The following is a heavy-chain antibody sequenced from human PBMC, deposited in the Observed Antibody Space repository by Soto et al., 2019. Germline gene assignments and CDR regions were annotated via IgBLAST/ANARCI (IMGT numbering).Heavy chain of an antibody. Sequence: SETLSLTCSVSGYSVTSSDYYWAWIRQPPGKGLEWIGSMFYSGLTYYNPSLKSRVTLSVDTSKNQFSVRLNSVTAADTAVYYCARTIAVAGNPLGGWYYYYYGMDVWGQGTTVTVSS. V-gene: IGHV4-39*01. CDR2: MFYSGLT. D-gene: IGHD6-19*01. CDR3: ARTIAVAGNPLGGWYYYYYGMDV. J-gene: IGHJ6*02. CDR1: GYSVTSSDYY.